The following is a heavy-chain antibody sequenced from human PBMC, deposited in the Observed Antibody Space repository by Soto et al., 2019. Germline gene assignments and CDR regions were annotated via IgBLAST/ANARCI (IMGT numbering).Heavy chain of an antibody. CDR3: ARWWGVVTVDPDYYYGMDV. Sequence: QVQLVQSGAEVKKPGASVKVSCKASGYTFTSYGISWVRQAPGQGLEWMGWISAYNGNTNYAQKLQGRVTMTTDTSTSTAYMEPRSLRSDDTAVYYCARWWGVVTVDPDYYYGMDVWGQGTTVTVSS. CDR1: GYTFTSYG. J-gene: IGHJ6*02. V-gene: IGHV1-18*01. CDR2: ISAYNGNT. D-gene: IGHD2-21*02.